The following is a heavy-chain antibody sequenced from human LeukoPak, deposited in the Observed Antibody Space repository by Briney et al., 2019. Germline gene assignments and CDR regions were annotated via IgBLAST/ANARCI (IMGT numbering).Heavy chain of an antibody. D-gene: IGHD1-26*01. Sequence: SETLSLTCSVSGASISGGTYYWGWIRQPPGKGLEWIGSIYYTGSTYDNPSLKSRVTISVDTSKNQFSLKLSSVTAADTAVYYCARRSGSGRAFDYWGQGTLVTVSS. J-gene: IGHJ4*02. CDR2: IYYTGST. CDR1: GASISGGTYY. V-gene: IGHV4-39*01. CDR3: ARRSGSGRAFDY.